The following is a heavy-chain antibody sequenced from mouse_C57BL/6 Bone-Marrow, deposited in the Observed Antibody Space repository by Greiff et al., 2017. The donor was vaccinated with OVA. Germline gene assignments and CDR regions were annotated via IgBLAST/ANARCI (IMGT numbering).Heavy chain of an antibody. CDR2: INPSTGGT. J-gene: IGHJ2*01. CDR1: GYSFTGYY. CDR3: AREDYGSSYLYYFDY. V-gene: IGHV1-42*01. Sequence: EVQLQQSGPELVKPGASVKISCKASGYSFTGYYMDWVKQSPEKSLEWIGEINPSTGGTTYNQKFKAKATLTVDKSSSTAYMQLKSLTSEDSAVYYCAREDYGSSYLYYFDYWGQGTTLTVSS. D-gene: IGHD1-1*01.